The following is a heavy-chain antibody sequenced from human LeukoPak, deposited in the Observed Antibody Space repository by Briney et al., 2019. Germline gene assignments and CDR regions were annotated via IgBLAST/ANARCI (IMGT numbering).Heavy chain of an antibody. D-gene: IGHD3-22*01. Sequence: ASVKVSCKASGYTFTGYFMHWVRQPPGQGLEWMGWINPNSGGTNYAQKFEGRVTMTRDTSISTAYMELSRLRSDDTAVYYCARDERYDSSGYPFDYWGQGTLVAVSS. CDR2: INPNSGGT. V-gene: IGHV1-2*02. CDR3: ARDERYDSSGYPFDY. J-gene: IGHJ4*02. CDR1: GYTFTGYF.